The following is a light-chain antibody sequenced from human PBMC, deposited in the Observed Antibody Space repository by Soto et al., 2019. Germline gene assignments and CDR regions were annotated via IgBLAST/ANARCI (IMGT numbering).Light chain of an antibody. V-gene: IGLV2-14*01. CDR1: SSDVGGYNS. J-gene: IGLJ1*01. CDR3: SSYTTNTGLEYV. Sequence: QSVLTQPASVSGSPGQSITISCTGTSSDVGGYNSVSWYQHHPGKAPKLIIYEVSNRPSGISDRFSGSKSGNTASLTISGLQADDDADYYCSSYTTNTGLEYVFVTGTKVTVL. CDR2: EVS.